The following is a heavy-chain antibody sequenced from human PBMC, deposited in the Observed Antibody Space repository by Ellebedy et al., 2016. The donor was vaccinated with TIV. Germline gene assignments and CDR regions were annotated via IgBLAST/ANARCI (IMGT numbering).Heavy chain of an antibody. V-gene: IGHV1-46*01. CDR3: ARVGPTEYYYYGMDV. D-gene: IGHD2-21*02. CDR1: GYTFTSYY. CDR2: INPSGGST. J-gene: IGHJ6*02. Sequence: ASVKVSCKASGYTFTSYYMHWVRQAPGQGLEWMGIINPSGGSTSYAQKFQGRVTMTRDTSTSTVYMELSSLRSEDTAVYYCARVGPTEYYYYGMDVWGQGTTVTVSS.